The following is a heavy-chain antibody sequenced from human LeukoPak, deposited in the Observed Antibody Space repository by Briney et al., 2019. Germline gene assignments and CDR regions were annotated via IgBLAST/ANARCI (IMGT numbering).Heavy chain of an antibody. Sequence: SETLSLTCAVYGGSFSGYYWSWIRQPPGKGLEWIGEINHSGSTNYNPSLQSRVTISVDTSKNQFSLTLSSVTAADTAVYYCARGGSYSRGYYYYHMDVWGKGTTVTVS. CDR2: INHSGST. D-gene: IGHD6-13*01. CDR3: ARGGSYSRGYYYYHMDV. J-gene: IGHJ6*03. CDR1: GGSFSGYY. V-gene: IGHV4-34*01.